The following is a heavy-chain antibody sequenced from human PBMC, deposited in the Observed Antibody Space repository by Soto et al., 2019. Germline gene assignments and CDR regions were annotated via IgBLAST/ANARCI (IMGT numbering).Heavy chain of an antibody. Sequence: WETLSLTRTVSGGSISSYYWSWIRQPPGKGLEWIGYIYYSGSTNYNPSLKSRVTISVDTSKNQFSLKLSSVTAADTAVYYCARESGYCTNGVCYQRFDPWGQGTLLTVSS. CDR1: GGSISSYY. D-gene: IGHD2-8*01. CDR2: IYYSGST. J-gene: IGHJ5*02. V-gene: IGHV4-59*01. CDR3: ARESGYCTNGVCYQRFDP.